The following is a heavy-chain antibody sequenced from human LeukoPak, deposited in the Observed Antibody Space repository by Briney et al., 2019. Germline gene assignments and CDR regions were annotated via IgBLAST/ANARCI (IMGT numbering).Heavy chain of an antibody. J-gene: IGHJ5*02. V-gene: IGHV4-34*01. CDR2: INHSGST. CDR3: ARRGLGVAYNWFDP. Sequence: PSETLSLTCAVYGGSFSGYYWSWIRQPPGKGLEWIGEINHSGSTNYNPSLKSRVTISVDTSKNQFSLKLSSVTAADTAVYYCARRGLGVAYNWFDPWGHGTLVTVSS. D-gene: IGHD3-3*01. CDR1: GGSFSGYY.